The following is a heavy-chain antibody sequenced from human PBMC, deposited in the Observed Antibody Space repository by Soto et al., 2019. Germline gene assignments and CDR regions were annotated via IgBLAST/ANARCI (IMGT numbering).Heavy chain of an antibody. CDR3: ARDYYDSQVPGY. V-gene: IGHV1-18*01. J-gene: IGHJ4*02. CDR1: GYTFTSYG. CDR2: ISAYNGNT. D-gene: IGHD3-22*01. Sequence: QVRLVQSGAEVKKPGASVKVSCKASGYTFTSYGISWVRQAPGQGLEWMGWISAYNGNTNYAQKLQGRVTMTTDTSTRTAYMELRILISDDSAVYYCARDYYDSQVPGYWGQGTLVTLSS.